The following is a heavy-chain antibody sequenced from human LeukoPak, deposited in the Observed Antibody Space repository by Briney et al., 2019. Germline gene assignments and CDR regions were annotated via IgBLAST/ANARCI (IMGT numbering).Heavy chain of an antibody. CDR1: GNTFTSYY. CDR2: INPSGGRA. D-gene: IGHD3-10*01. CDR3: ARDETYYSASGTYYNYFDY. V-gene: IGHV1-46*03. J-gene: IGHJ4*02. Sequence: GASVKVSCKASGNTFTSYYIHWVRQAPGQGPEWMGIINPSGGRATYAQRFQGRVTMTRDTSTSTVYMELSSLRSDDTAVYYCARDETYYSASGTYYNYFDYWGQGTLVTVSS.